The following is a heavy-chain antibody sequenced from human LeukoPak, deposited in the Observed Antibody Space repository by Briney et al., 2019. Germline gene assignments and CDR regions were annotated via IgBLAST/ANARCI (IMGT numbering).Heavy chain of an antibody. Sequence: SETLSLTCSVSGGSISSSTYNWGWIRQPPGKGLEWIATIYYDGTTYNSPSLKSRVSTSVDTSTNRFTLKLSSVTAADTAVYYCARLRVSGSYLYYFDYWGQGTLVTVSS. J-gene: IGHJ4*02. CDR3: ARLRVSGSYLYYFDY. CDR2: IYYDGTT. V-gene: IGHV4-39*06. CDR1: GGSISSSTYN. D-gene: IGHD3-10*01.